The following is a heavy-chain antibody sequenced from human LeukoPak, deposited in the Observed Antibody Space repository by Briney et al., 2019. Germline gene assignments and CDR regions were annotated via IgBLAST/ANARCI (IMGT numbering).Heavy chain of an antibody. Sequence: GGSLRLSCAASGFTFSSYGMHWVRQAPGKGLEWVAVISYDGSNKYYADSVKGRFTISRDNSKNTLYLQMNSLRAEDTAVYYCANGEDYWGQETLVTVSS. J-gene: IGHJ4*02. CDR3: ANGEDY. CDR1: GFTFSSYG. V-gene: IGHV3-30*18. CDR2: ISYDGSNK.